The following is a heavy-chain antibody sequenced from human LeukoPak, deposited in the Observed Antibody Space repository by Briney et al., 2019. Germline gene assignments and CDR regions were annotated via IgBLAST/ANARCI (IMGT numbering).Heavy chain of an antibody. J-gene: IGHJ6*03. D-gene: IGHD1-26*01. Sequence: GWCLSLSCPASRFAFSASGLHWLRQAPGRGVDWVAFIRYYGSNKYYADSVKGRFTISRDNSKNTLYLQMNSLRAEDTAVYYCAKDHGWELDGSGEYYFYYFMDVWGKGTTVTISS. CDR1: RFAFSASG. V-gene: IGHV3-30*02. CDR3: AKDHGWELDGSGEYYFYYFMDV. CDR2: IRYYGSNK.